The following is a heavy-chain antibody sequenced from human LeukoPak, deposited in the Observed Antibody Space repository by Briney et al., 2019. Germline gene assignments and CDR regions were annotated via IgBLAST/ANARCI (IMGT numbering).Heavy chain of an antibody. CDR2: ISESDGRT. V-gene: IGHV3-23*01. Sequence: RGSLRLSCAVSGITLSNYGVRWVRQARGKGPEWVAGISESDGRTKYADSVKGRFTISRDNPKNTLYLQMISLGSEDTAVYFCAKRGVEICVILVGFHKEAYYFDSWGQGALVTVSS. J-gene: IGHJ4*02. CDR1: GITLSNYG. D-gene: IGHD3-10*01. CDR3: AKRGVEICVILVGFHKEAYYFDS.